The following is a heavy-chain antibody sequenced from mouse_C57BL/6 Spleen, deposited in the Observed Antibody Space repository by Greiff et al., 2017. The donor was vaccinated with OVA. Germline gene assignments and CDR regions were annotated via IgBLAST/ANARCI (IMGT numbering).Heavy chain of an antibody. CDR3: ALYYSNGAWFAY. V-gene: IGHV14-2*01. J-gene: IGHJ3*01. CDR2: IDPEDGET. Sequence: EVKLVESGAELVKPGASVKLSCTASGFNIKDYYMHWVQQRTEQGLEWIGRIDPEDGETKYAPKFQGKATITADTSSNTAYLQLSSLTSEDTAVYYCALYYSNGAWFAYWGQGTLVTVSA. CDR1: GFNIKDYY. D-gene: IGHD2-5*01.